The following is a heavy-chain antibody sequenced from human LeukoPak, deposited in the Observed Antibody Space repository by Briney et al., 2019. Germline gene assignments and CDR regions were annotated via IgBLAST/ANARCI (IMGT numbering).Heavy chain of an antibody. CDR3: AKSHGYSYGFDY. CDR1: GFTFSRYG. J-gene: IGHJ4*02. V-gene: IGHV3-30*18. Sequence: GGSLRLSCAASGFTFSRYGMHWVRQTPGKGLEWVAVISYDASNKYYADSVKGRFTISRDNSKNTLYLQMNSLIAEDTAVYYCAKSHGYSYGFDYWGQGTLVTVSS. D-gene: IGHD5-18*01. CDR2: ISYDASNK.